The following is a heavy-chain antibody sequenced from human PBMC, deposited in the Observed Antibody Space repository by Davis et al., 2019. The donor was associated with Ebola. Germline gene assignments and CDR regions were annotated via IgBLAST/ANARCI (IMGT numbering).Heavy chain of an antibody. J-gene: IGHJ4*02. Sequence: AASVKVSCKASGYTFTAYYMHWVRQAPGQGLEWMGWINPNSGGTNYAQKFQGWVTMTRDTSISTAYMELNSLTSEDTAVYYCARGRGSRSWNFDSWGQGTPVTVSS. D-gene: IGHD6-13*01. V-gene: IGHV1-2*04. CDR2: INPNSGGT. CDR1: GYTFTAYY. CDR3: ARGRGSRSWNFDS.